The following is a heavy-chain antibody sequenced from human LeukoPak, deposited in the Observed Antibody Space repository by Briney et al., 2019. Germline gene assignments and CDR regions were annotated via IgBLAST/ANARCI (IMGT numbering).Heavy chain of an antibody. J-gene: IGHJ6*03. CDR2: INHSGST. V-gene: IGHV4-34*01. CDR3: ARGGFTNYYYYMDV. Sequence: PSDTLSLTCVVYGGSFSGYYWSWIRQPPGKGLEWIGEINHSGSTNYNPSLKSRVTVSVDTSKNQFSLKLSSVTAADTAVYYCARGGFTNYYYYMDVWGKGTTVTVSS. D-gene: IGHD6-25*01. CDR1: GGSFSGYY.